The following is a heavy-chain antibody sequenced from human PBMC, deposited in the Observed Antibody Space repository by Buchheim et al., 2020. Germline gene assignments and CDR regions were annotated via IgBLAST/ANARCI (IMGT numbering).Heavy chain of an antibody. J-gene: IGHJ4*02. CDR2: ISGSGGST. CDR3: AKDMYASGWYSSDY. CDR1: GLTFRSYA. V-gene: IGHV3-23*01. Sequence: EVQLLESGGGLVQPGGSLRLSCVGSGLTFRSYAMSWVRQAPGKGLEWVSGISGSGGSTYYADSVKGRFTISRDKSKNTLYLQMNSLRAEDTAVYYCAKDMYASGWYSSDYWGQGTL. D-gene: IGHD6-19*01.